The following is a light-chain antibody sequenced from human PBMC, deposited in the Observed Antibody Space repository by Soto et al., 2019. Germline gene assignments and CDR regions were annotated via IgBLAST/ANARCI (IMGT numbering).Light chain of an antibody. CDR3: SSYTTSDFYV. V-gene: IGLV2-14*01. CDR1: GRDIGAYDY. Sequence: QSVLTQPASVSGSPGQSITISCTGSGRDIGAYDYVSWYQQHPGKAPKLLIYGVKNRPSGVSYRFSASKSAFTASLTISGIQAEAEAHYYCSSYTTSDFYVFGPGTKLTVL. CDR2: GVK. J-gene: IGLJ1*01.